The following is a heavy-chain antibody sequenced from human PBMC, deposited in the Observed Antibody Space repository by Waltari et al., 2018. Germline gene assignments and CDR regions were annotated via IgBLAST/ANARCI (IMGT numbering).Heavy chain of an antibody. J-gene: IGHJ4*02. D-gene: IGHD2-15*01. CDR3: VQLPGY. CDR2: RYYSGRT. CDR1: GGSIDSSHNY. V-gene: IGHV4-39*01. Sequence: QVQLQESGPGLVKPSETLSLTCTVSGGSIDSSHNYWGWIRQPPGKGLEWIGSRYYSGRTYDNPSLKSRVTISVDTSKNQFSLNLSSVTAADTAVYYCVQLPGYWGQGTLVTVSS.